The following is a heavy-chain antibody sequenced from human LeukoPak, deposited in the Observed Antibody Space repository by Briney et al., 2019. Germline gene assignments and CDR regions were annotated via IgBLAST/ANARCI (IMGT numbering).Heavy chain of an antibody. V-gene: IGHV3-23*01. CDR2: ISGSGGST. CDR3: AKFLPTHIVVANYYFGY. CDR1: GFTFSSYA. Sequence: GGSLRLSCAASGFTFSSYAMSWVRQAPGKGLEWVSAISGSGGSTYYAGSVKGRFTISRDNSKNTLYLQMNSLRAEDTAVYYCAKFLPTHIVVANYYFGYWGQGTLVTVSS. D-gene: IGHD2-21*01. J-gene: IGHJ4*02.